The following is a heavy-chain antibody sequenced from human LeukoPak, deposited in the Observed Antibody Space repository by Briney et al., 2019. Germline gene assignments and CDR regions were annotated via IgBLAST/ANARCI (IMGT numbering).Heavy chain of an antibody. CDR1: GVSISSSNW. D-gene: IGHD6-19*01. CDR2: IYHSGST. Sequence: SETLSLTCAVSGVSISSSNWWSWVRQPPGKGLEWIGEIYHSGSTNYNPSLKSRVTISVDKSKNQFSLKLSSVTAADTAVYYCARLVEGSSGWYFDYWGQGTLVTVSS. CDR3: ARLVEGSSGWYFDY. J-gene: IGHJ4*02. V-gene: IGHV4-4*02.